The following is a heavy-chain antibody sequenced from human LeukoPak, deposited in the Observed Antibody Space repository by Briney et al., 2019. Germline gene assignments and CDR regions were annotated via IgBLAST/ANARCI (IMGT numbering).Heavy chain of an antibody. Sequence: GGSLRLSCAASGFTFSDYYMSWIRQAPGKGLEWVSYISSSGSTIYYADSVKGRFTISRDKAKNSPYLQMNSLRAEDTAVYYCASQLGYCSGGSCYSDWGQGTLVTVSS. V-gene: IGHV3-11*01. CDR1: GFTFSDYY. J-gene: IGHJ4*02. CDR3: ASQLGYCSGGSCYSD. CDR2: ISSSGSTI. D-gene: IGHD2-15*01.